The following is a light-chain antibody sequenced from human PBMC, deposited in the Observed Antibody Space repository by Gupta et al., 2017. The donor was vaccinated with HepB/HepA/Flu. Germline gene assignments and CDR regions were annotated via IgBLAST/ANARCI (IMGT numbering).Light chain of an antibody. V-gene: IGLV2-14*03. Sequence: QSALTQPAPVSGAPGQSIAISCPGTSSDIGTFEFVSWYQQHPDKAPKLMIHNVNSRPSGVSYRFSGSKSGNTASLTISGLQADDEADYYCSSFTTSDTIIFGGGTKLTV. J-gene: IGLJ2*01. CDR2: NVN. CDR3: SSFTTSDTII. CDR1: SSDIGTFEF.